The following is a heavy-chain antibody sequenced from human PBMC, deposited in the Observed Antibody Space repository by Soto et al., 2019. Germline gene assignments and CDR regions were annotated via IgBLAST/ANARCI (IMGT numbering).Heavy chain of an antibody. CDR1: GFTFSSYS. Sequence: EVQLVESGGGLVKPGGSLRLSCAASGFTFSSYSMNWVRQAPGKGLEWVSSISSSSSYIYYADSVKGRFTISRDNTKNSLYLQMNSLRAEDTAVYYCARGHDYGDYGFQFGGQGTLVTVSS. V-gene: IGHV3-21*01. J-gene: IGHJ4*02. CDR2: ISSSSSYI. CDR3: ARGHDYGDYGFQF. D-gene: IGHD4-17*01.